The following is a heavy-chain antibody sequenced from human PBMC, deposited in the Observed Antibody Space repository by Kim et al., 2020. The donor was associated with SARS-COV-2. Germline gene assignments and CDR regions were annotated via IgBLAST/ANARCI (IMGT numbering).Heavy chain of an antibody. CDR1: GGTFSSYA. Sequence: SVKVSCKASGGTFSSYAISWVRQAPGQGLEWMGRIIPILGIANYAQKFQGRVTITADKSTSTAYMELSSLRSEDTAVYYCARDPSHQVSFDPWGQGTLVTVSS. J-gene: IGHJ5*02. CDR3: ARDPSHQVSFDP. D-gene: IGHD2-2*01. V-gene: IGHV1-69*04. CDR2: IIPILGIA.